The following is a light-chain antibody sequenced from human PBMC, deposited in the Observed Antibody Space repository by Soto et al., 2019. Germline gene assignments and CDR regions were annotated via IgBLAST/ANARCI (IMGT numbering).Light chain of an antibody. CDR3: QQVDRPPLT. V-gene: IGKV1-9*01. Sequence: DIQLTQSPSFLSASIGDRVSLSCRASQDITKYLAWIHQKPGRAPKLLIYSASTFHVGVPARFSGGGSGTEFTLTINSLQAEDFATYYCQQVDRPPLTFGGGINVAIK. J-gene: IGKJ4*01. CDR2: SAS. CDR1: QDITKY.